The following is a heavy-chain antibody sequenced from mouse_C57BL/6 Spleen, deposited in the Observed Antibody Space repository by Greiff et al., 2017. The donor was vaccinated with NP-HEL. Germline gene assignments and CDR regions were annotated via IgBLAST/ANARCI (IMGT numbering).Heavy chain of an antibody. CDR3: GTDYDPYYFDY. CDR1: GYAFSSYW. Sequence: QVQLQQSGAELVKPGASVKISCKASGYAFSSYWMNWVKQRPGKGLEWIGQIYPGDGDTNYNGKFKGKATLTADKSSSTAYMQLSRLTSEDSAVYFCGTDYDPYYFDYWGQGTTLTVSS. CDR2: IYPGDGDT. D-gene: IGHD2-4*01. V-gene: IGHV1-80*01. J-gene: IGHJ2*01.